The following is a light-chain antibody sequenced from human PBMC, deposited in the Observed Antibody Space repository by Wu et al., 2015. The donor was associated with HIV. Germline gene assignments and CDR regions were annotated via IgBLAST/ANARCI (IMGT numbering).Light chain of an antibody. J-gene: IGKJ5*01. Sequence: EIVLTQFPGTLSLSPGERVTLSCKASQSVRFNYLAWYQQKPGQAPRLLIFAASNRATGIPDRFSGSGSGTDFTLTITRLEPEDFAVYYCQQYESSITFGQGTRLDIK. CDR2: AAS. CDR1: QSVRFNY. V-gene: IGKV3-20*01. CDR3: QQYESSIT.